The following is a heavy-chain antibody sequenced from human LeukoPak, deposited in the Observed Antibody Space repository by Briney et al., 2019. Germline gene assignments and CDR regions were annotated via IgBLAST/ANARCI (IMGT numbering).Heavy chain of an antibody. D-gene: IGHD1-1*01. CDR2: IYHSGTT. Sequence: SETLSLTCSVSGGSVTTDIYYWGWIRQPPGKGLEWIGNIYHSGTTYSNPSLRSRVTISVDTSKNQFSLKLSSVTAADTAVYYCAREDGGTLYYWGQGTLVTVSS. V-gene: IGHV4-39*07. J-gene: IGHJ4*02. CDR3: AREDGGTLYY. CDR1: GGSVTTDIYY.